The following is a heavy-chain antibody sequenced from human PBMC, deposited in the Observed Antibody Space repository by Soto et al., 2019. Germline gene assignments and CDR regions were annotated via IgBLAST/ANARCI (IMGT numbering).Heavy chain of an antibody. Sequence: SETLSLTCIVSGHSISSGFYYWGWIRQPPGKGLEWIGSFYHSGSTYYNPSLRSRVTMSVDTSKNQLSLRLTSVTAADTALYYCARGMTPPGAPAWYYFDSWGQGTLVTVSS. D-gene: IGHD2-8*02. V-gene: IGHV4-38-2*02. CDR1: GHSISSGFYY. J-gene: IGHJ4*02. CDR3: ARGMTPPGAPAWYYFDS. CDR2: FYHSGST.